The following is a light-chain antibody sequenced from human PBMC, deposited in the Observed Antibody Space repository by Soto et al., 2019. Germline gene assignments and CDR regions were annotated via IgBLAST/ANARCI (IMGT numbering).Light chain of an antibody. J-gene: IGKJ1*01. Sequence: DIQMTQSPSTLSASVGDTFTITSRSSQTISSWWAWYQQKPGKAPKLLIYKASTLKSGVPSRFSGSGSGTEVSLTISSLQPDDFTTYYCQHYNSYSEAFGQGTKVDIK. V-gene: IGKV1-5*03. CDR3: QHYNSYSEA. CDR2: KAS. CDR1: QTISSW.